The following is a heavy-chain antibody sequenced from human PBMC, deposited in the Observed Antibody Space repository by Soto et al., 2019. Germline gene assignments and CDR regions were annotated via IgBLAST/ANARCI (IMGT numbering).Heavy chain of an antibody. Sequence: GPSGNGSSKAFGSTFTGYYMPWVEQAPGQGLEWMGWINPNSGGTDYAKKFQGRVTMTRDTSISTAYMELSRLRSDDTAVYYCAIAAAGTVSPYYFYGLDVGGKGTAVRLL. CDR3: AIAAAGTVSPYYFYGLDV. J-gene: IGHJ6*04. CDR1: GSTFTGYY. V-gene: IGHV1-2*02. D-gene: IGHD6-13*01. CDR2: INPNSGGT.